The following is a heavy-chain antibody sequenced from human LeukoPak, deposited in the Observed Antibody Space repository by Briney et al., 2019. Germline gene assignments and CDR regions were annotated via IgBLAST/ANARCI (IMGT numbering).Heavy chain of an antibody. J-gene: IGHJ4*02. V-gene: IGHV3-15*01. CDR2: IKSKKDGVTA. CDR3: TTSGARVGFDSSSYLPFDH. Sequence: GGTLRLSCAASGVTFSNVWMNWVRQAPGKGVEGVGRIKSKKDGVTAAYAARTKDTFIISTAHSTHPHFLQINSLKLEDPAMYFCTTSGARVGFDSSSYLPFDHWGQGTLVTVSS. CDR1: GVTFSNVW. D-gene: IGHD3-22*01.